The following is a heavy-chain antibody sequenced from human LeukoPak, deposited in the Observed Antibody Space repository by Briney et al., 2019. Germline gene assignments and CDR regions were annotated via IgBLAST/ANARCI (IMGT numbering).Heavy chain of an antibody. Sequence: AASVKVSCKASGYTFTGDYLHWVRQAPGQGLEWMGRINPNSGGANYAQNFQGRVTMTRDTSISTAHMELSRLRSDDTAVYYCARSYRVGTNFYSHLFDYSGQGKLVTVSS. D-gene: IGHD2-2*01. CDR3: ARSYRVGTNFYSHLFDY. J-gene: IGHJ4*02. CDR1: GYTFTGDY. CDR2: INPNSGGA. V-gene: IGHV1-2*06.